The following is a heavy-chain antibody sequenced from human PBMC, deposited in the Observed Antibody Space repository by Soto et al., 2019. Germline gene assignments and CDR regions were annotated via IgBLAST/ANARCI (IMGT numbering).Heavy chain of an antibody. CDR3: STTYGSNTHFLN. D-gene: IGHD4-17*01. J-gene: IGHJ4*02. Sequence: EVQLVESGGAVVQPGESLRLSCAASGFSFSSYYMHWVRQVPGKGLVWVSRIHSDGSTATYADSVRGRFAISRDNTKNTLYLEMNSLRAEDTAVYFCSTTYGSNTHFLNLGQGTLVTVST. V-gene: IGHV3-74*01. CDR1: GFSFSSYY. CDR2: IHSDGSTA.